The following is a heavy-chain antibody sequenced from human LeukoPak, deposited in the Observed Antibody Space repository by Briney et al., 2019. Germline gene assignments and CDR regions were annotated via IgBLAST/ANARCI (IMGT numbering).Heavy chain of an antibody. CDR1: GFTFSSYA. J-gene: IGHJ4*02. D-gene: IGHD3-22*01. V-gene: IGHV3-30-3*01. CDR3: ARESKGYYDSSGYYYVYAY. CDR2: ISYDGSNK. Sequence: GGSLRLSCAASGFTFSSYAMHWVRQAPGKGLEWVAVISYDGSNKYYADSVKGRFTISRDNSKNTLYLQMNSLRAEDTAVYYCARESKGYYDSSGYYYVYAYWGQGTLVTVSS.